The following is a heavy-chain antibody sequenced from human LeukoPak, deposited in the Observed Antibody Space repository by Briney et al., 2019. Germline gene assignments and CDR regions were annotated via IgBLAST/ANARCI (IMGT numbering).Heavy chain of an antibody. CDR3: ARSADQWLVRVSWFDP. CDR2: IYYSGST. CDR1: GGSISSYY. D-gene: IGHD6-19*01. J-gene: IGHJ5*02. V-gene: IGHV4-59*01. Sequence: SETLSLTCIVSGGSISSYYWSWIRQPPGKGPEWIGYIYYSGSTNYNPSLKSRVTISVDTSKNQFSLKLSSVTAADTAVYYCARSADQWLVRVSWFDPWGQGTLVTVSS.